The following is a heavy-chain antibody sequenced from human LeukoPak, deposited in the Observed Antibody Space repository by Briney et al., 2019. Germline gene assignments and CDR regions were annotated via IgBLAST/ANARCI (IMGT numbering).Heavy chain of an antibody. CDR2: ISGSGGST. V-gene: IGHV3-23*01. CDR1: GFTFSSYA. J-gene: IGHJ4*02. Sequence: GGSLRLSCAASGFTFSSYAMSWVRQAPGKGLEWVSAISGSGGSTYYADSVKGRFTISRDNSKNTAYLQMNSLKTEDTAVYYCTRHYGDPYFDYWGQGTLVTVSS. D-gene: IGHD4-17*01. CDR3: TRHYGDPYFDY.